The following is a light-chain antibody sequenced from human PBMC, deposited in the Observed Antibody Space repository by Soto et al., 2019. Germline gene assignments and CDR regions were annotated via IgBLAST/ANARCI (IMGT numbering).Light chain of an antibody. J-gene: IGKJ4*01. V-gene: IGKV3-15*01. CDR2: GAS. CDR1: QSVSSD. CDR3: QQYNNWPPLT. Sequence: EIVMTQSPATLSVSPGERATLSCRASQSVSSDLAWYQQKRGQAPRLLIYGASTRATGMPARFSGSGSGTEFTLTISSLQSEDFAVYYCQQYNNWPPLTFGGGTKVEIK.